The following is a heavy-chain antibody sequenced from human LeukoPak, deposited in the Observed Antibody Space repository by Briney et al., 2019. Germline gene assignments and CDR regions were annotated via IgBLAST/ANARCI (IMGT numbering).Heavy chain of an antibody. J-gene: IGHJ4*02. CDR1: GYTFTGYY. CDR3: AREMTDSGFGELLPWDY. D-gene: IGHD3-10*01. Sequence: GASVKVSCKASGYTFTGYYMHWVRQAPGQGLEWMGWINPNSGGTNYAQKFQGRVTMTRDTSISTAYMELSRLRSDDTAAYYCAREMTDSGFGELLPWDYWGQGTLVTVSS. V-gene: IGHV1-2*02. CDR2: INPNSGGT.